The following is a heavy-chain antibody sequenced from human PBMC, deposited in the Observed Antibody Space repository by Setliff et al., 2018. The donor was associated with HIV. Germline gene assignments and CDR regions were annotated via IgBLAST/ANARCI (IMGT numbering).Heavy chain of an antibody. J-gene: IGHJ6*03. CDR1: GGSISTSRYY. D-gene: IGHD3-10*01. Sequence: SETLSLTCTVSGGSISTSRYYWGWIRQPPGKGLEWIGSINYRGNTYYNPSLTSRAAIFVDTSKNQISLKLSPVTAADTAVYYCASLNGSESPYIYYYYMDVWGKGTTVTVSS. CDR2: INYRGNT. V-gene: IGHV4-39*01. CDR3: ASLNGSESPYIYYYYMDV.